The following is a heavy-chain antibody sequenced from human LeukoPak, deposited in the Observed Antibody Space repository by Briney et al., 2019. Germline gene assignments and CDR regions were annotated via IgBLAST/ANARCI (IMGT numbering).Heavy chain of an antibody. CDR3: ARGVSISSSWYNDI. V-gene: IGHV3-30-3*01. Sequence: GGSLRLSCAAPGFNFGDYPMHWVRQAPGKGLEWVALISYDASNEYYADSVKGRFTISRDNAKNSLYLQMNSLRAEDTAVYYCARGVSISSSWYNDIWGQGTMVAVSS. J-gene: IGHJ3*02. D-gene: IGHD6-13*01. CDR2: ISYDASNE. CDR1: GFNFGDYP.